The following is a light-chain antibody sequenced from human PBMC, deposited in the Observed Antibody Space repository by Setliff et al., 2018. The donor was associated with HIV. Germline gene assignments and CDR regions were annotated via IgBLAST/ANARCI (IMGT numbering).Light chain of an antibody. CDR3: SSYTSTSTLV. Sequence: QSVLAQPASVSGSPGQSITISCTGTSSDVGGYNYVSWYQQHPGKDPKLMIYDVSYRPSGVSNRFSGSKSGNTASLTISGLQAEDEADYYCSSYTSTSTLVFGIGTKVTVL. V-gene: IGLV2-14*03. CDR1: SSDVGGYNY. CDR2: DVS. J-gene: IGLJ1*01.